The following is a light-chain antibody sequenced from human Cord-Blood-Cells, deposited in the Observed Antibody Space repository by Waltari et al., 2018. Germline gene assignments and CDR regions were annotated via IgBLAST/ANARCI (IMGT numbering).Light chain of an antibody. CDR1: ALPKHY. Sequence: SYELTQPPSVSVSPGQTARIPCSGDALPKHYAYWYQQKPGQAPMLVIYQDSERPSGTPERFSGSSSGTTVTLTISGVQAEDEADYYCQSADSSGTWVFGGGTKLTVL. V-gene: IGLV3-25*03. CDR2: QDS. CDR3: QSADSSGTWV. J-gene: IGLJ3*02.